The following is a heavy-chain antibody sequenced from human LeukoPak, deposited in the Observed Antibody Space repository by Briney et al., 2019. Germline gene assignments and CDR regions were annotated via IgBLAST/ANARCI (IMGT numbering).Heavy chain of an antibody. V-gene: IGHV4-34*12. CDR3: AGLREVERYGWQQLGSRAWFDP. D-gene: IGHD6-13*01. CDR1: GASFISYC. Sequence: ESLSLTCAVYGASFISYCRSWVRQPPGKGREWHVGIILGVSSNYNPPRKSGSTTSVDTSKKHFSLKQSTVTAADTAVYYFAGLREVERYGWQQLGSRAWFDPGGEGTLVTVST. CDR2: IILGVSS. J-gene: IGHJ5*02.